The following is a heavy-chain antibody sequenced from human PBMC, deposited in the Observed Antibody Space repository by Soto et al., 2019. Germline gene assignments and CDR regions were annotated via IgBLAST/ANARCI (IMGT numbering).Heavy chain of an antibody. J-gene: IGHJ4*02. CDR3: ARDLSSLRLSLPGY. V-gene: IGHV1-46*01. CDR1: GYTFTSYD. CDR2: INPSGGST. Sequence: ASVKVSCKASGYTFTSYDINWVRQAPGQGLEWMGIINPSGGSTSYAQKFQGRVTMTRDTSTSTVYMELSSLRSEDTAVYYCARDLSSLRLSLPGYWGQGTLVTVSS. D-gene: IGHD3-3*01.